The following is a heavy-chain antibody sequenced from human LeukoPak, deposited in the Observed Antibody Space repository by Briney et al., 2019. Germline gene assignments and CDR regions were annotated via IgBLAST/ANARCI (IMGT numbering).Heavy chain of an antibody. CDR3: AREYGSGSPADAFDI. D-gene: IGHD3-10*01. V-gene: IGHV3-30*04. Sequence: GGSLRLSCVGSGVIVRSNYMTWVRQAPGKGLEWVAVISYDGSNKYYADSVKGRFTISRDNSKNTLYLQMNSLRAEDTAVYYCAREYGSGSPADAFDIWGQGTMVTVSS. CDR1: GVIVRSNY. J-gene: IGHJ3*02. CDR2: ISYDGSNK.